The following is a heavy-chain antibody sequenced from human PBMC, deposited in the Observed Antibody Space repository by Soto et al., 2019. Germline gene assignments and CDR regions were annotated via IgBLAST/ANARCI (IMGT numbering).Heavy chain of an antibody. J-gene: IGHJ4*02. CDR1: GFTFSSYA. Sequence: EVQLLESGGGLVQPGGSLRLSCAASGFTFSSYAMSWVRQAPGKGLEWVSAISGSGGSTYYADSVKGRFTISRDNSKNTLYLQMNSLRAEDTAVYYCAKDRGDYGDYDVVVMSEIGKFDYWGQGTLVTVSS. V-gene: IGHV3-23*01. D-gene: IGHD4-17*01. CDR2: ISGSGGST. CDR3: AKDRGDYGDYDVVVMSEIGKFDY.